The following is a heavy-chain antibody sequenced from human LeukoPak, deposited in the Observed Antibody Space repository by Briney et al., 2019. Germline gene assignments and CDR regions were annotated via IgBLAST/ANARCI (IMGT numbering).Heavy chain of an antibody. Sequence: ASVKVSCKTSGYTFTDYYMHWVRQAPGQGLEWMGWINPNSGGTFYGQTFQGRVTMTRGTSISTAYMELSRLTSDDTAVYYCARVGAFDYDSSSPIKGAFDIWGQGTMVTVS. CDR3: ARVGAFDYDSSSPIKGAFDI. V-gene: IGHV1-2*02. CDR2: INPNSGGT. D-gene: IGHD3-22*01. J-gene: IGHJ3*02. CDR1: GYTFTDYY.